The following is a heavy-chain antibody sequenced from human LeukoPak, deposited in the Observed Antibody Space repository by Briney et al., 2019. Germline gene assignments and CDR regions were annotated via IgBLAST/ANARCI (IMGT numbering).Heavy chain of an antibody. CDR3: ARGGYSSPWATLHY. J-gene: IGHJ4*02. CDR2: ISSSSSYI. Sequence: PGGSLRLSCAASGFTFSSYSMNWVRQAPGKGLEWVSSISSSSSYIYYADSVKGRFTISRDNAKNSLYLQMNSLRADDTAVYYCARGGYSSPWATLHYWGQGTLVTVSS. D-gene: IGHD6-19*01. CDR1: GFTFSSYS. V-gene: IGHV3-21*04.